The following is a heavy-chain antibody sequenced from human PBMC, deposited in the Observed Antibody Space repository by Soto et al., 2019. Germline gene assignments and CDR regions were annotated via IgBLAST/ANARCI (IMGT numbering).Heavy chain of an antibody. CDR3: ARPSGSAYYDFWSGTFNWFDP. D-gene: IGHD3-3*01. CDR1: GGSISSGGYY. V-gene: IGHV4-31*03. CDR2: IYYSGST. J-gene: IGHJ5*02. Sequence: PSETLSLTCTVSGGSISSGGYYWSWIRQHPGKGLEWIGYIYYSGSTYYNPSLKSRVTISVDTSKNQFSLKLSSVTAADTAVYYCARPSGSAYYDFWSGTFNWFDPWGQGTLVTVSS.